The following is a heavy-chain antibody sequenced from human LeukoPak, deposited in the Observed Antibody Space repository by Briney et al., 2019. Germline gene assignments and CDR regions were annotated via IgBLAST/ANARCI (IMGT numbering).Heavy chain of an antibody. Sequence: ASVKVSCKASGYPFTSYEINWVRQATGEGLEWMGWMKPDSGNPAYAQKFRGRVTLSSNSSINTAYMEVSSLGSDDTAVYFCARGTLDYDVVTGIHYYYMDVWGTGTTVTVSS. J-gene: IGHJ6*03. CDR3: ARGTLDYDVVTGIHYYYMDV. D-gene: IGHD3-9*01. CDR2: MKPDSGNP. V-gene: IGHV1-8*01. CDR1: GYPFTSYE.